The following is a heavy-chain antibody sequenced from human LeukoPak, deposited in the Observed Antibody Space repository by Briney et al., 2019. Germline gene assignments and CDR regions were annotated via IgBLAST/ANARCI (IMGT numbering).Heavy chain of an antibody. D-gene: IGHD1-26*01. V-gene: IGHV3-66*01. CDR2: IYSGGST. J-gene: IGHJ3*02. Sequence: GGSLRLSCVASGFTVSSNYMSWVRQAPGKGLEWVSVIYSGGSTYHADSVKGRFTISRDNSKNTLYLQMNSLRDEDTAVYYCARIVAGGAFDIWGQGTMVTVSS. CDR3: ARIVAGGAFDI. CDR1: GFTVSSNY.